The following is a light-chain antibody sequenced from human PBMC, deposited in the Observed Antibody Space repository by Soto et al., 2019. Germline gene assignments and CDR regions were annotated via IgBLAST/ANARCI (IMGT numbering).Light chain of an antibody. CDR1: QSVSSSY. CDR2: GVS. J-gene: IGKJ4*01. V-gene: IGKV3-20*01. Sequence: EIVLTQSPGTLFLSPGESATLSCRASQSVSSSYLAWYQQKPGQAPRLLIYGVSSRATGIPDRFSGSGSGTDFTLTISRLEPEDFAVYYCQQYGSSPLTFGGGTKVEIK. CDR3: QQYGSSPLT.